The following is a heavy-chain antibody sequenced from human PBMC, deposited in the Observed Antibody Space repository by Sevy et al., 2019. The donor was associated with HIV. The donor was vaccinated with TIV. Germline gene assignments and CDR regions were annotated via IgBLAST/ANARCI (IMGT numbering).Heavy chain of an antibody. J-gene: IGHJ4*02. Sequence: SETLSLTCAVYGGSFSGYYWSWIRQPPGKGLEWIGEINHSGSTNYNPSLKSRVTISVDTSKNQFSLKLSSVTAADTAVYYCASGRRYSSSWWGYYWGQGTLVTVSS. CDR3: ASGRRYSSSWWGYY. V-gene: IGHV4-34*01. CDR1: GGSFSGYY. D-gene: IGHD6-13*01. CDR2: INHSGST.